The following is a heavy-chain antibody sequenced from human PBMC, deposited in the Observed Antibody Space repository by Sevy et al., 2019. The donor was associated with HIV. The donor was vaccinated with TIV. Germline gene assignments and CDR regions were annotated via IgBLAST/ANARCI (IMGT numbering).Heavy chain of an antibody. V-gene: IGHV1-69*05. CDR1: GGTLTTYA. D-gene: IGHD3-22*01. CDR3: AIYNYDSSGYSPLDCGGLDV. Sequence: ASVKVSCKASGGTLTTYAISWVRQAPGQGLEWMGGIIPMLGTTIFAQKFQGRVTLTTDDSTSTAYMELRSQRAADTAVYYCAIYNYDSSGYSPLDCGGLDVWGQGTTVTVSS. J-gene: IGHJ6*02. CDR2: IIPMLGTT.